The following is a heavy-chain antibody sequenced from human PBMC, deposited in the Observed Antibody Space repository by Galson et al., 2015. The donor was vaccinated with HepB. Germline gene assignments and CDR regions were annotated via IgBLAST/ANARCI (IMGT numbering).Heavy chain of an antibody. CDR1: GYTFTSYD. V-gene: IGHV1-8*01. D-gene: IGHD5-12*01. Sequence: SVKVSCKASGYTFTSYDINWVRQATGQGLEWMGWMNPNSGNTGYAQKFQGRVTMTRNTSISTAYMELSSLRSEDTAVYYCATQVATIGGDAFDIWGQGTMFTVSS. CDR2: MNPNSGNT. J-gene: IGHJ3*02. CDR3: ATQVATIGGDAFDI.